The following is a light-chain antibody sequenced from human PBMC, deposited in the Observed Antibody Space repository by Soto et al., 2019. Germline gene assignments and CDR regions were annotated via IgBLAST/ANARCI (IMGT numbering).Light chain of an antibody. CDR1: SSDVGGYTY. V-gene: IGLV2-14*01. CDR3: SSYTSASTVV. Sequence: QSALTQPASVSGSPGQSITISCTGTSSDVGGYTYVSWYQQHPGKVPKLMIYHVSNRPSGVSNRFSGSKSGNTASLTISGLQAEHEADYYCSSYTSASTVVFGGGTKLTVL. CDR2: HVS. J-gene: IGLJ2*01.